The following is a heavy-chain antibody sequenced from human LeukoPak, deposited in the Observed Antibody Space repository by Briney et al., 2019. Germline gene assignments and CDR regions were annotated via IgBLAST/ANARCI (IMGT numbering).Heavy chain of an antibody. J-gene: IGHJ4*02. Sequence: GGSLRLSCAASGFTFSSYAMHWVRQAPGKGLEWVAVIWYDGSNKYYVDSAKGRFTISRDNSKNTLYLQMNSLSVEDTAVYYCGRGQQLVDYWGQGTLVTGSS. CDR1: GFTFSSYA. CDR2: IWYDGSNK. CDR3: GRGQQLVDY. V-gene: IGHV3-33*08. D-gene: IGHD6-13*01.